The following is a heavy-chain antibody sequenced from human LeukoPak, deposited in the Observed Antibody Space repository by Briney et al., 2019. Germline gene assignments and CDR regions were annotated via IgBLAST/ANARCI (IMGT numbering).Heavy chain of an antibody. CDR3: ARHVLRYFDWLSSYFDY. J-gene: IGHJ4*02. CDR1: GGSASDYY. Sequence: SETLSLTCTISGGSASDYYWSWIRQSPGKGLEWIGYIYYSGSTNYNPSLKSRVTISVDTSKNQFSLKLSSVTAADTAVYYCARHVLRYFDWLSSYFDYWGQGTLVTVSS. V-gene: IGHV4-59*08. CDR2: IYYSGST. D-gene: IGHD3-9*01.